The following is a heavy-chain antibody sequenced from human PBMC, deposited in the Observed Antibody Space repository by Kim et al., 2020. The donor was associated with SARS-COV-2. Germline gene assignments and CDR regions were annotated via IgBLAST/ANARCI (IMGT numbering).Heavy chain of an antibody. V-gene: IGHV4-59*01. CDR1: GGSISSYY. Sequence: SETLSLTCTVSGGSISSYYWSWIRQPPGKGLEWIGYIYYSGSTNYNPSLKSRVTISVDTSKNQFSLKLSSVTAADTAVYYCARSGRETLEVGFLEWLPYFDYWGQGTLVTVSS. CDR3: ARSGRETLEVGFLEWLPYFDY. J-gene: IGHJ4*02. CDR2: IYYSGST. D-gene: IGHD3-3*01.